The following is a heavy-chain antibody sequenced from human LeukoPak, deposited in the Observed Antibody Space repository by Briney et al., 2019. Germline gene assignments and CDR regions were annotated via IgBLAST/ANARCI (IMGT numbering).Heavy chain of an antibody. J-gene: IGHJ5*02. CDR3: ARVGGYPGGSSWYGSGNWFDP. CDR2: INHSGST. V-gene: IGHV4-34*01. CDR1: GGSFSGYY. D-gene: IGHD6-13*01. Sequence: SETLSLTCAVYGGSFSGYYWSWIRQPPGKGLEWIGEINHSGSTNYNPSLKSRVTISVDTSKNQFSLKLSSVTAADTAVYYCARVGGYPGGSSWYGSGNWFDPWAREPWSPSPQ.